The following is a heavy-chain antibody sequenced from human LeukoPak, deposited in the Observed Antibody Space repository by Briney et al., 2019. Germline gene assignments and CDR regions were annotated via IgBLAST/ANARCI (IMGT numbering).Heavy chain of an antibody. CDR2: IYNDGSST. J-gene: IGHJ3*02. V-gene: IGHV3-74*01. CDR1: GFTFSNYW. Sequence: GGSLRLSCAASGFTFSNYWMHWVRQAPGKGLVWVSRIYNDGSSTSYADSVKGRFTISRDNAKSTLYLQMNSLRAEDTAVYYCARVRGGSGRSYAADAFDIWGQGTMVSVSS. D-gene: IGHD1-26*01. CDR3: ARVRGGSGRSYAADAFDI.